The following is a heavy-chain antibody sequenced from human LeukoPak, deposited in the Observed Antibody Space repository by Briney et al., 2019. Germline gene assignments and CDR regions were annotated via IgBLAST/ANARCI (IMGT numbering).Heavy chain of an antibody. J-gene: IGHJ6*03. CDR3: ARTATDYYMDV. Sequence: PSETLSLTCTVSGGSISSGGYYWSWIRQPPGKGLEWIGYICHSGSTYYNPSLKSRVTISVDRSKNQFSLKPSSVTAADTAVYYCARTATDYYMDVWGKGTTVTVSS. D-gene: IGHD5-18*01. CDR1: GGSISSGGYY. CDR2: ICHSGST. V-gene: IGHV4-30-2*01.